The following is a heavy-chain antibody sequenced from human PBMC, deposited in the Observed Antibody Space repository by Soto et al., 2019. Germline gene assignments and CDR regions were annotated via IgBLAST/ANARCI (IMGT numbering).Heavy chain of an antibody. J-gene: IGHJ6*03. Sequence: EVQLLESGGGLVQPGGSLRLSCAASGFRLSDSAVSWVRQAPGKGLEWVSSLTVTGDSAFYSDSVKGRFTISRDISKSTLYLQMNSRRAEDTAVYYCAKNGCSYPACYPYSYYVDVWGRGTPVTVSS. D-gene: IGHD3-16*02. CDR2: LTVTGDSA. V-gene: IGHV3-23*01. CDR3: AKNGCSYPACYPYSYYVDV. CDR1: GFRLSDSA.